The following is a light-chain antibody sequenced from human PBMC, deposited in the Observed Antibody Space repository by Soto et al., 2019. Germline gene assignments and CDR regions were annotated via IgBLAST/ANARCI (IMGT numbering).Light chain of an antibody. J-gene: IGKJ1*01. Sequence: DIQMTQSPSNLSASVGDRFAITCRASQSTSIWLAWYQQKPGKAPKLLIYKASSLESGVPSRFSGSGSGTEFTLTISSLQPDDFATYYCQQYNNYSWTFGQGTKVEIK. V-gene: IGKV1-5*03. CDR3: QQYNNYSWT. CDR2: KAS. CDR1: QSTSIW.